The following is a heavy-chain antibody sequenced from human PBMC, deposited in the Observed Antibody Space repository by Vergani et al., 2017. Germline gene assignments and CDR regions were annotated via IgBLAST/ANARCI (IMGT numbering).Heavy chain of an antibody. CDR2: IDWDDDK. CDR3: AHSYYDSSGYYYMWYFDY. CDR1: GFSLSTSGMC. V-gene: IGHV2-70*01. J-gene: IGHJ4*02. Sequence: QVTLRESGPALVKPTQTLTLTCTFSGFSLSTSGMCVSWIRQPPGKALEWLALIDWDDDKYYSASLKTRLTISKDTSKNQVVLTMTNMDPVDTATYYCAHSYYDSSGYYYMWYFDYWGQGTLVTVSS. D-gene: IGHD3-22*01.